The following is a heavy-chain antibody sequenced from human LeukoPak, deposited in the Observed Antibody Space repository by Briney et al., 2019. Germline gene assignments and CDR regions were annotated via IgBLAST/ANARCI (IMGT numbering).Heavy chain of an antibody. CDR2: INHSGST. J-gene: IGHJ4*02. CDR3: ARANVFGITMILERYYFDY. CDR1: GWSFIGYY. V-gene: IGHV4-34*01. Sequence: SETLSLTCAVYGWSFIGYYWSWIRQPPGKGLEWIGEINHSGSTNYNPSLKSRVTISVDTSKNQFSLKLSSVTAADTAVYYCARANVFGITMILERYYFDYWGQGTLVTVSS. D-gene: IGHD3-22*01.